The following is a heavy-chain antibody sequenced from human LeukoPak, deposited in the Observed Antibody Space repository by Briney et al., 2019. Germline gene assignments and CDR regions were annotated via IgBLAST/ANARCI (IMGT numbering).Heavy chain of an antibody. CDR1: GFTFSYYE. D-gene: IGHD6-19*01. Sequence: PGGSLRLSCAVSGFTFSYYEMNWVRQAPGKGLEWVANIKQDGSEKYYVDSVKGRFTISRDNAKNTLYLQMNSLRAEDTAVYYCAKDQSSSSGHSSGCDYWGQGTLVTVSS. CDR3: AKDQSSSSGHSSGCDY. J-gene: IGHJ4*02. CDR2: IKQDGSEK. V-gene: IGHV3-7*01.